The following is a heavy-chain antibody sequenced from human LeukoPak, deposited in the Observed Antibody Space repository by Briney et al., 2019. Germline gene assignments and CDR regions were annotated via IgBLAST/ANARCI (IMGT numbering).Heavy chain of an antibody. Sequence: GGSLRLSCAASGFTFSSYAMSRVRQAPGKGLEWVSAISGSGGSTYYADSVKGRFTISRDNSKNTLYLQMNSLRAEDTAVYYCAKRPLLLTDNYFDYWGQGTLVTVSS. V-gene: IGHV3-23*01. CDR1: GFTFSSYA. J-gene: IGHJ4*02. D-gene: IGHD3-3*01. CDR3: AKRPLLLTDNYFDY. CDR2: ISGSGGST.